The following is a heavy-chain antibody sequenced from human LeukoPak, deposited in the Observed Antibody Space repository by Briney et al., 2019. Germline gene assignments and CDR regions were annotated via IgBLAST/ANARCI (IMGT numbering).Heavy chain of an antibody. CDR3: AKDMSTPYGDFSYYFDY. D-gene: IGHD4-17*01. CDR1: GFTFDDYA. J-gene: IGHJ4*02. Sequence: GGSLRLSCAASGFTFDDYAMHWVRQAPGKGLEWVSGISWNSGSIGYADSVKGRFTISRDNAKNSLYLQMNSLRAEDTALYYCAKDMSTPYGDFSYYFDYWGQGTLVTVSS. CDR2: ISWNSGSI. V-gene: IGHV3-9*01.